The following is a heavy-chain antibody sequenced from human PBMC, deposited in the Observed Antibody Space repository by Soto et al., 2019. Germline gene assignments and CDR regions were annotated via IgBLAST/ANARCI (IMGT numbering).Heavy chain of an antibody. Sequence: ASVKVSCKASGYTFTSYYLHWVRQAPGQGLEWMGWINPNSGGTNYAQKFQGWVTMTRDTSISTAYMELSRLRSDDTAVYYCARGLWFGETPLDYWGQGTLVTVSS. J-gene: IGHJ4*02. CDR1: GYTFTSYY. V-gene: IGHV1-2*04. D-gene: IGHD3-10*01. CDR2: INPNSGGT. CDR3: ARGLWFGETPLDY.